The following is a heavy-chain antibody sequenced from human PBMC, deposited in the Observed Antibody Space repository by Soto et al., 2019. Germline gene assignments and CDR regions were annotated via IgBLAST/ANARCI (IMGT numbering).Heavy chain of an antibody. Sequence: QVQLQESGPGLVKPSQTLSLTCTVSGGSISSGGYYWSWIRQHPGKGLEWIGYIYYSGRDYYNPSLKSRVTISVDTSKNQFSLKMSSVTAADTAVYYCAREGKRGGRAAFDILGQGTMVNVSS. V-gene: IGHV4-31*03. CDR2: IYYSGRD. D-gene: IGHD2-15*01. CDR3: AREGKRGGRAAFDI. J-gene: IGHJ3*02. CDR1: GGSISSGGYY.